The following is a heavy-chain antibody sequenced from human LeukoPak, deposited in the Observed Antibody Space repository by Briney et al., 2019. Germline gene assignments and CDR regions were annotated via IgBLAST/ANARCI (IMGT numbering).Heavy chain of an antibody. J-gene: IGHJ6*03. Sequence: SETLSLTCTVSGGSISSYYWSWIRQPPGKGLEWIGYIYYSGSTNYNPSLKSRVTISVDTSKNQFSLKLSSLTAADTAVYYCARDRVTGTYSYYYYMDVWGKGTAVTVSS. D-gene: IGHD1-7*01. CDR2: IYYSGST. CDR3: ARDRVTGTYSYYYYMDV. V-gene: IGHV4-59*01. CDR1: GGSISSYY.